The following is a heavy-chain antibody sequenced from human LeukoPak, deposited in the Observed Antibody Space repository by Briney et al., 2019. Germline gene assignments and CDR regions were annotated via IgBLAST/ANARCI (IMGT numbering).Heavy chain of an antibody. D-gene: IGHD6-19*01. J-gene: IGHJ4*02. CDR1: GFSFSGHW. CDR2: ISPTGSTT. V-gene: IGHV3-74*01. Sequence: PGGSLRLSCAASGFSFSGHWMHWARQLPGKGLVWVSRISPTGSTTSYADSVKGRFTISRDNSKNTLYLQMNSLRAEDTAVYYCARESGYSSGWYEGYFDYWGQGTLVTVSS. CDR3: ARESGYSSGWYEGYFDY.